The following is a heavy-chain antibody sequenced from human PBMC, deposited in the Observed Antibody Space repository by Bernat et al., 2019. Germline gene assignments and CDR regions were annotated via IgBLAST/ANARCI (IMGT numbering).Heavy chain of an antibody. CDR2: ISAYNGNT. CDR3: ARDRALGWGPYYFDY. CDR1: GYTFTSYG. J-gene: IGHJ4*02. Sequence: QVQLVQSGAEVKKPGASVKVSCKASGYTFTSYGISWVRQAPGQGLEWMGWISAYNGNTNYAQKLQGRVTMTTDTTTTTAYMELRSLRSDDTAVYYCARDRALGWGPYYFDYWGQGTLVTVSS. V-gene: IGHV1-18*01. D-gene: IGHD3-16*01.